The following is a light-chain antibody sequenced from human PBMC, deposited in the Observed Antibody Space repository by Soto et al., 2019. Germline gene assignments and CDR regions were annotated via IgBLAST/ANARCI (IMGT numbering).Light chain of an antibody. CDR3: QHYNSYSEA. J-gene: IGKJ1*01. Sequence: NQSPSTLSASVGARVAITGRASQSISSWLAWYQQKPGKAPKLLIYKASTLKSGVPSRFSGSGSGTEFTLTISSLQPDDFATYYCQHYNSYSEAFGQGTKVDI. CDR1: QSISSW. CDR2: KAS. V-gene: IGKV1-5*03.